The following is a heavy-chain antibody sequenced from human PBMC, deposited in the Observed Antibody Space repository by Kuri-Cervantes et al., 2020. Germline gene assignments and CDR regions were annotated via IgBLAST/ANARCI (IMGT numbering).Heavy chain of an antibody. Sequence: ASVKVSCKASGYTFAGYYMHWVRQAPGQGLEWTGWINPNSGGTNYAQKFQGRVTMTRDTSISTAYMELSRLRSDDTAVYYCARDKLGRSSSHLYYFDYRGQGTLVTVSS. CDR3: ARDKLGRSSSHLYYFDY. D-gene: IGHD6-6*01. V-gene: IGHV1-2*02. CDR1: GYTFAGYY. CDR2: INPNSGGT. J-gene: IGHJ4*02.